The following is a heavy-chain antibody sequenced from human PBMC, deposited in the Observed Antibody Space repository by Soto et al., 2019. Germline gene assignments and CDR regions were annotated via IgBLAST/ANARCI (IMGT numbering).Heavy chain of an antibody. D-gene: IGHD3-16*01. CDR1: GFTFSTYW. Sequence: EVQLVESGGGLVQTGGSLRLSCAASGFTFSTYWMSWVRQAPGKGLEWVANINQDGSEKYYVDSVKGRFTISRDNADNSLYLKMNSLRAEDTAVYHCARRPWGGTWNYWGQGTLVTVSS. J-gene: IGHJ4*02. V-gene: IGHV3-7*01. CDR2: INQDGSEK. CDR3: ARRPWGGTWNY.